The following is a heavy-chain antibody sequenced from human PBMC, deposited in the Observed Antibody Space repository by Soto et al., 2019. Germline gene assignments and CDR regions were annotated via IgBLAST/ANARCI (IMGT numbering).Heavy chain of an antibody. D-gene: IGHD3-10*01. CDR3: ARAGQALLWFGELSRGYYYYYGMDV. CDR1: GGSFSGYY. V-gene: IGHV4-34*01. Sequence: SETLSLTCAVYGGSFSGYYWSCIRQPPGKGLEWIGEINHSGSTNYNPSLKSRVTISVDTSKNQFSLKLSSVTAADTAVYYCARAGQALLWFGELSRGYYYYYGMDVWGQGTTVTVSS. J-gene: IGHJ6*02. CDR2: INHSGST.